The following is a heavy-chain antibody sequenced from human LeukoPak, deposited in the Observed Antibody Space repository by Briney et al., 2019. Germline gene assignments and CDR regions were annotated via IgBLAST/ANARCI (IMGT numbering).Heavy chain of an antibody. D-gene: IGHD2-15*01. Sequence: GGSLRLSCAASGFTFSSYAMSWVRQAPGKGLEWVSAISGSGGSTYYADSVEGRFTISRDNSKNTLYLQMNSLRAEDTAVYYCAKGVLGYCSGGSCYFDDAFDIWGQGTMVTVSS. J-gene: IGHJ3*02. CDR3: AKGVLGYCSGGSCYFDDAFDI. CDR2: ISGSGGST. CDR1: GFTFSSYA. V-gene: IGHV3-23*01.